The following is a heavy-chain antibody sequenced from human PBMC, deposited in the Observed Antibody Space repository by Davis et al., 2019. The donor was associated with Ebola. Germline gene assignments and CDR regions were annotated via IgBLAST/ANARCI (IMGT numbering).Heavy chain of an antibody. CDR2: IYHSGST. J-gene: IGHJ3*02. V-gene: IGHV4-4*02. CDR3: ARDPQYCTNGVCFLGAFDI. D-gene: IGHD2-8*01. Sequence: SETLSLTCAVSGGSISSSNWWSWVRQPPGKGLEWIGEIYHSGSTNYNPSLKSRVTISVDKSKNQFSLKLSSVTAADTAVYYCARDPQYCTNGVCFLGAFDIWGQGTMVTVSS. CDR1: GGSISSSNW.